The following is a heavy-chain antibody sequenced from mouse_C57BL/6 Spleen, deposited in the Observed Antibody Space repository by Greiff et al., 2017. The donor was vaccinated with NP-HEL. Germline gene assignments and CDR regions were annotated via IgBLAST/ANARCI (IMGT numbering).Heavy chain of an antibody. Sequence: VQLQQPGAELVKPGASVKLSCKASGYTFTSYWMHWVKQRPGPGLEWIGMIHPNSGSTNYNEKFKSKATLTVDKSSSTAYMQLSSLTSEDSAVYYCARSHRGYSADAMDYWGQGTSVTVSS. J-gene: IGHJ4*01. D-gene: IGHD2-3*01. V-gene: IGHV1-64*01. CDR1: GYTFTSYW. CDR3: ARSHRGYSADAMDY. CDR2: IHPNSGST.